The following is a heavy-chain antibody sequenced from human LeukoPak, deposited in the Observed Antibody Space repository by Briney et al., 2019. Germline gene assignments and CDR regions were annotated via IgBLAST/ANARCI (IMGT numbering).Heavy chain of an antibody. CDR1: GYTLTELS. CDR3: ATAQWLVPYYFDY. D-gene: IGHD6-19*01. V-gene: IGHV1-24*01. CDR2: FDPEDGET. J-gene: IGHJ4*02. Sequence: ASVKVSFKVSGYTLTELSMHWVRQAPGKGLEWMGGFDPEDGETIYAQKFQGRVTMTEDTSTDTAYMELSSLRSEDTAVYYCATAQWLVPYYFDYWGQGTLVTVSS.